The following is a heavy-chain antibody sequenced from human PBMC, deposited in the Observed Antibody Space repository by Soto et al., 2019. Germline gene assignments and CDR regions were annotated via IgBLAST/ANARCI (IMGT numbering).Heavy chain of an antibody. CDR2: ISAYNGNT. Sequence: ASVKGSCKASGYTFTSYGISWVRQAPGQGLEWMGWISAYNGNTNYAQKLQGRVTMTEDTSTDTAYMELSSLRSEDTAVYYCATHSSGWSYYFDYWGQGTLVTVSS. CDR3: ATHSSGWSYYFDY. V-gene: IGHV1-18*01. J-gene: IGHJ4*02. CDR1: GYTFTSYG. D-gene: IGHD6-19*01.